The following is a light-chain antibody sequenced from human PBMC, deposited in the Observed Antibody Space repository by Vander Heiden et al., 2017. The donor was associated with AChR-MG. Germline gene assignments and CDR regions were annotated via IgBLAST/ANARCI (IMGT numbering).Light chain of an antibody. Sequence: DIPMFPPSSALSASVGGRVTTTCRAGQSSSSYLYWWQQKTGKAPKRLIYAAASLQGRVPSGSSSGRSGTDFTITISSLQAEEDATDYCRQSYSTPLTFGRGTKVEIK. CDR2: AAA. J-gene: IGKJ4*01. CDR1: QSSSSY. CDR3: RQSYSTPLT. V-gene: IGKV1-39*01.